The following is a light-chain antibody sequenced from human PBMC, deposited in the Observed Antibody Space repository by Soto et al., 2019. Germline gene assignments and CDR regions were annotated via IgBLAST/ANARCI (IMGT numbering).Light chain of an antibody. V-gene: IGKV3D-15*01. CDR2: GAS. J-gene: IGKJ5*01. CDR1: QSVSSK. CDR3: QQYNNWPPIT. Sequence: EIVLTQSPATLSLSPLAIATLSCMASQSVSSKLAWYQQKPGQAPRLLIFGASSRATGIPDRFSGSGSGTEFTLTISSLQSEDFAVYYCQQYNNWPPITFGQGTRLEIK.